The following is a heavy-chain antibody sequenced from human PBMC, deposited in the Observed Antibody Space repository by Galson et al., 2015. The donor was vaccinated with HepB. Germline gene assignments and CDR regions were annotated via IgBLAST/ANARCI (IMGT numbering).Heavy chain of an antibody. D-gene: IGHD7-27*01. V-gene: IGHV3-74*01. CDR2: INNDGSST. CDR3: AREGRRTGEVTKAFDM. Sequence: SLRLSCAASGFTNYWMHWVRQAPGRGLVWVSRINNDGSSTSYADSVKGRFTISRDNAKNTLYLQMNSLRDEDTAVYYCAREGRRTGEVTKAFDMWVQGTMVTVSS. J-gene: IGHJ3*02. CDR1: GFTNYW.